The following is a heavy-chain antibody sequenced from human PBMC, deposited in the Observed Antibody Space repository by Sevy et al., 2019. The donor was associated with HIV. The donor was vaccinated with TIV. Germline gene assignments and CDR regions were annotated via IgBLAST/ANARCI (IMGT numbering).Heavy chain of an antibody. CDR1: GFTFSDYD. D-gene: IGHD2-21*02. Sequence: GGSLRLSCAASGFTFSDYDIHWIRQAPGKGLEWVAVMSHDGNYKNDADSVKVRFTISRDNFKNTLYLQMNSLRVEDTAVYFCARLFSCGGDCYYLDYWGQGATVTVSS. J-gene: IGHJ4*02. CDR3: ARLFSCGGDCYYLDY. CDR2: MSHDGNYK. V-gene: IGHV3-30*04.